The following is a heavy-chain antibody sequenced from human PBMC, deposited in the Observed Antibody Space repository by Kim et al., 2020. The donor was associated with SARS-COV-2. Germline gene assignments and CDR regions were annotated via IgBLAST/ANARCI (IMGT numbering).Heavy chain of an antibody. J-gene: IGHJ4*02. CDR1: EFSVSTKT. CDR3: AGDNYNNYWYKY. V-gene: IGHV3-53*01. D-gene: IGHD1-20*01. Sequence: GGSLRLSCAASEFSVSTKTMTWVRQAPGKGLEWVSIIYRNGTTYYADSVKGRVTTSRDTSKNTLYLQMDNLRADDPAVYYCAGDNYNNYWYKYWGQGTLVSASA. CDR2: IYRNGTT.